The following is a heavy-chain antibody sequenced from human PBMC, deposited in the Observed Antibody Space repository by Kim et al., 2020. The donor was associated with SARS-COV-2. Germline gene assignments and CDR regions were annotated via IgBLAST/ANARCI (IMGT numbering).Heavy chain of an antibody. CDR2: INTGNGDT. D-gene: IGHD3-10*01. CDR3: ARGSMATYDY. V-gene: IGHV1-3*04. CDR1: GYILSDFA. Sequence: ASVKVSCKASGYILSDFAIHWVRQAPGQGLEWMAWINTGNGDTKSSQKFQGRVTITRDTLTSTVYMELSSLTAEDTAVYYCARGSMATYDYWGQGTRVPV. J-gene: IGHJ4*02.